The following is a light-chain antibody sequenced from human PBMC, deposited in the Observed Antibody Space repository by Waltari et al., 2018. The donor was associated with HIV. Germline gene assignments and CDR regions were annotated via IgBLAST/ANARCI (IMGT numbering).Light chain of an antibody. J-gene: IGLJ2*01. CDR1: SSNLVAPYD. Sequence: QSVLTQPPSVSGAPGQRVTISCTGSSSNLVAPYDVHCYQHLQGTAPKLLIYSNNKRPSGVPDRFSGSKSGTSASLAITGLQAEDEADYYCQSFDSNLFGWVFGGGTKLTVL. V-gene: IGLV1-40*01. CDR3: QSFDSNLFGWV. CDR2: SNN.